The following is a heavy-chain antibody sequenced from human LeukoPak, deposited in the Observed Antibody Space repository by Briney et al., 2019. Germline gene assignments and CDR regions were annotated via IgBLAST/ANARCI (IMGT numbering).Heavy chain of an antibody. Sequence: PSETLSLTCTVSGYSISSGYYWGWIRPPPGKGLEWIGSIYHSGSTYYNPSLKSRVTISVDTSKNQFSLKLSSVTAADTAVYYCASRRAYCGGDCYQFDYWGQGTLVTVSS. D-gene: IGHD2-21*02. CDR1: GYSISSGYY. CDR2: IYHSGST. V-gene: IGHV4-38-2*02. J-gene: IGHJ4*02. CDR3: ASRRAYCGGDCYQFDY.